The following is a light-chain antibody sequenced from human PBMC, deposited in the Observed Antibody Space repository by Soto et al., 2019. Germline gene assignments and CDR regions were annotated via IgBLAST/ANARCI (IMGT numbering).Light chain of an antibody. CDR2: AAS. V-gene: IGKV1-27*01. J-gene: IGKJ4*01. Sequence: DIQMTQSPSSLSASVGDRVTITCRASQGISNYLAWYQQKPGKVPKLLIYAASPLQSGVPSLFSGSVSGTDFALPLCAMRPEDVANYYCQKYNRAPLTFGGGTKVEIK. CDR3: QKYNRAPLT. CDR1: QGISNY.